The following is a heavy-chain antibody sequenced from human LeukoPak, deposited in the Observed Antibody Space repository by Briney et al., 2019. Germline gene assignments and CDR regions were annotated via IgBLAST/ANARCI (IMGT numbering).Heavy chain of an antibody. Sequence: ASVKVSCKASGYTFTSYYMHWVRQAPGQGLEWMGIINPSGGSTSYAQKFQGRVTMTRDMSTSTVYMELSSLRAEDTAVYYCAKYDGLALYYFDYWGQGTLVTVSS. CDR2: INPSGGST. V-gene: IGHV1-46*01. D-gene: IGHD3-16*01. CDR3: AKYDGLALYYFDY. CDR1: GYTFTSYY. J-gene: IGHJ4*02.